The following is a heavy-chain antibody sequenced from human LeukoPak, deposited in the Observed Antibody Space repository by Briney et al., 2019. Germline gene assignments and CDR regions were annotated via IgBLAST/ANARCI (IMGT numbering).Heavy chain of an antibody. CDR3: AKGRDYDFWSGYRQAGY. J-gene: IGHJ4*02. V-gene: IGHV3-23*01. CDR1: GFTFSSYA. CDR2: ISGSGGST. D-gene: IGHD3-3*01. Sequence: GGSLRLSCAASGFTFSSYAMSWVRQAPGKGLEWVSAISGSGGSTYYADSVKGRFTISRDNSKNTLYLQMNSLRAEDTAVYYCAKGRDYDFWSGYRQAGYWGQGTLVTVSS.